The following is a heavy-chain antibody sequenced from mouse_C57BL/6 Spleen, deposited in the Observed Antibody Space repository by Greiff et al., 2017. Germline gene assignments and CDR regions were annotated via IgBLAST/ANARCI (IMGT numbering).Heavy chain of an antibody. CDR3: ARSGYSNFDY. J-gene: IGHJ2*01. CDR2: IRNKANGYTT. Sequence: EVKVVESGGGLVQPGGSLSLSCAASGFTFTDYYMSWVRQPPGKALEWLGFIRNKANGYTTEYSASVKGRFTISRDNSQSILYLQMNALRAEDSATYYCARSGYSNFDYWGQGTTLTVSS. V-gene: IGHV7-3*01. D-gene: IGHD2-5*01. CDR1: GFTFTDYY.